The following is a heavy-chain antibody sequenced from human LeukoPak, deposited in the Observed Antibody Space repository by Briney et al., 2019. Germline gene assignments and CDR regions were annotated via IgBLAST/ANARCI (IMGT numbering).Heavy chain of an antibody. Sequence: GGSLRLSCAASGFTFSNYRMHWVRQAPGKGLVWVSHIDSDGSSTDYADSVKGRFSISRDNSKNTLYLQMDSLRGEDTAVYYCAKDFRIGYSAHFDYWGQGALVTVSS. J-gene: IGHJ4*02. V-gene: IGHV3-74*01. CDR2: IDSDGSST. CDR1: GFTFSNYR. CDR3: AKDFRIGYSAHFDY. D-gene: IGHD2-21*01.